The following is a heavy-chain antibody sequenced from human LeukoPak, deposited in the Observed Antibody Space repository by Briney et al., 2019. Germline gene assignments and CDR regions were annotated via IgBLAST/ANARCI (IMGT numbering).Heavy chain of an antibody. D-gene: IGHD6-19*01. CDR2: IIPILGIT. J-gene: IGHJ4*02. Sequence: ASVKVSCKASEGTFTNYAISWVRQAPGRGLEWMGGIIPILGITNYAQKFQGRVTITADKSTNTAYMELSRPRSEDTVMYYCARDVQSGWYGAFDYWGQGTLVTVSS. CDR3: ARDVQSGWYGAFDY. V-gene: IGHV1-69*10. CDR1: EGTFTNYA.